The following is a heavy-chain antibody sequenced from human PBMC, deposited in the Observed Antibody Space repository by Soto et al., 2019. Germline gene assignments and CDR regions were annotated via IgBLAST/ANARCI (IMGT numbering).Heavy chain of an antibody. Sequence: ASVKVTCKASGGTFSSYTISWVRQAPGQGLEWMGRIIPILGIANYAQKFQGRVTITTDKSTSTAYMELRSLRSEDTAVYYCARENPASLTWGQGNLVTISS. J-gene: IGHJ4*02. D-gene: IGHD2-2*01. V-gene: IGHV1-69*04. CDR3: ARENPASLT. CDR1: GGTFSSYT. CDR2: IIPILGIA.